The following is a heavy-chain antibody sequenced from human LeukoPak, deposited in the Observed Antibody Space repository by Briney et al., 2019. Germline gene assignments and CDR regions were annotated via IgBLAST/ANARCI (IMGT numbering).Heavy chain of an antibody. J-gene: IGHJ4*02. CDR3: ARDSYLLGIGNPIDY. CDR2: ISSSSSYI. D-gene: IGHD7-27*01. V-gene: IGHV3-21*01. CDR1: GFTFSSYS. Sequence: PGGSLRLSCAASGFTFSSYSMNWVRQAPGKGLEWVSSISSSSSYIYYADSVKGRFTISRDNAKNSLYLQMNSLRAEGTAVYYCARDSYLLGIGNPIDYWGQGTLVTVSS.